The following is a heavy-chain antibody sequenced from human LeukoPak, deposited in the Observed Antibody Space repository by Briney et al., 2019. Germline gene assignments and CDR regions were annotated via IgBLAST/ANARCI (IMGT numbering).Heavy chain of an antibody. CDR3: ARGVKGSLDY. CDR2: ISSSSSYI. V-gene: IGHV3-21*01. Sequence: GGSLRLSCAASGFTFSSYTMNWVRQAPGKGLEWVSSISSSSSYINYADSVKGRFTISRDNANNSLYLQMNSLRAEDTAVYYCARGVKGSLDYWGQGTLVTVSS. CDR1: GFTFSSYT. J-gene: IGHJ4*02. D-gene: IGHD3-10*01.